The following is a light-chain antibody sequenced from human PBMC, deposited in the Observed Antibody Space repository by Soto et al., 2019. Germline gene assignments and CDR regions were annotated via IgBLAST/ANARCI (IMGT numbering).Light chain of an antibody. Sequence: QSALTQPASVSGSPGQSITISCTGASSDVGSYNLVSWYQQHPGKAPKLMIYEGSKRPSGVSNRFSGSKSGNTASLTISGLQAEDEADYYCCSYAGSRTSVFGTGTKHTVL. CDR3: CSYAGSRTSV. CDR2: EGS. CDR1: SSDVGSYNL. J-gene: IGLJ1*01. V-gene: IGLV2-23*01.